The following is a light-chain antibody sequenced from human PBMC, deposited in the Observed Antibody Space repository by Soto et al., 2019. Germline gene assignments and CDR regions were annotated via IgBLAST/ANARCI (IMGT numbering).Light chain of an antibody. Sequence: ETVMTQSPATLSLSPGERATLSCRASQSVSSKLVWYQQKPGQAPRFLIYGASTRATGIPARFRGSGSWTEFTLTIHSLQSEDFAVYYCQQYNDWPPAFGGGNKVEIK. V-gene: IGKV3-15*01. CDR3: QQYNDWPPA. CDR1: QSVSSK. CDR2: GAS. J-gene: IGKJ4*01.